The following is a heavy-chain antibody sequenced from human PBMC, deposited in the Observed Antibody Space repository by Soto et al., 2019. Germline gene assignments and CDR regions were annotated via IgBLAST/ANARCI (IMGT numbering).Heavy chain of an antibody. Sequence: GSLKISCAASGFVFGSYAMHWVRQAPGKGLEWVAVIMYDGNTEYYADSVKGRFTLSRDNSKNILYVQMNSLRADDTAVYYCTRPTCDGGNCYFAHWGQGTLVTVSS. J-gene: IGHJ5*02. CDR1: GFVFGSYA. CDR3: TRPTCDGGNCYFAH. V-gene: IGHV3-30-3*01. CDR2: IMYDGNTE. D-gene: IGHD2-21*01.